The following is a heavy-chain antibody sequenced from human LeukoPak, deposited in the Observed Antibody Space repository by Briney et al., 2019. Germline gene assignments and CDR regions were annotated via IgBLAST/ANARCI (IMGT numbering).Heavy chain of an antibody. Sequence: SETLSLTCTVSGGSISSYYWSWIRQPPGKGLEWIGYIYYSGSSSYNPPLKSRVTISVDTSKKQFSLKLSSVTAADTAFYYCARYIVSYPHDAFDIWGQGTMVTVSS. CDR2: IYYSGSS. V-gene: IGHV4-59*01. CDR1: GGSISSYY. J-gene: IGHJ3*02. CDR3: ARYIVSYPHDAFDI. D-gene: IGHD1-26*01.